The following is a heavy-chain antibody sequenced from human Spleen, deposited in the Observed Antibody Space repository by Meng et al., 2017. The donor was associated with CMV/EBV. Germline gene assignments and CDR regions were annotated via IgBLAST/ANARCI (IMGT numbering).Heavy chain of an antibody. CDR1: GGSFSGYF. V-gene: IGHV4-34*01. CDR2: INHSGST. D-gene: IGHD3-22*01. J-gene: IGHJ6*02. CDR3: AVHVVVKGYGMDV. Sequence: CAVYGGSFSGYFWSWIRQPPGKGLEWIGEINHSGSTYYNPSLKSRVTISADTSKNQFSLKLRSVTAADTAVYYCAVHVVVKGYGMDVWGQGTMVTVSS.